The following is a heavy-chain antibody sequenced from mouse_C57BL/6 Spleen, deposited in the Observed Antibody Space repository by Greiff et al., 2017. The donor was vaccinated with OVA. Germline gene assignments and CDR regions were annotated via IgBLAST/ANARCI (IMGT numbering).Heavy chain of an antibody. D-gene: IGHD1-1*01. V-gene: IGHV1-81*01. CDR2: IYPRSGNT. CDR3: ARSYYGSSYGYWYFDV. Sequence: QVQLQQSGAELARPGASVKLSCKASGYTFTSYGISWVKQRTGQGLEWIGEIYPRSGNTYYNEKFKGKATLNADKSSSTAYIELRSLTSEDSAVYFCARSYYGSSYGYWYFDVWGTGTTVTVSS. CDR1: GYTFTSYG. J-gene: IGHJ1*03.